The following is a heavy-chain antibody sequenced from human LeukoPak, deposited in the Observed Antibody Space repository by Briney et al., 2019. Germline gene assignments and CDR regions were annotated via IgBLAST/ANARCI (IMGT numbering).Heavy chain of an antibody. CDR1: GFTFSNAC. Sequence: GGSLRLSCAASGFTFSNACMSWVRQAPGKGLEWVGHIKSKADGGTTDFAAPVKGRFTISRDDSKNTLFLQMNSLKTEDTAVYYCTTGTWIQLWLADYWGQGTLVTVST. D-gene: IGHD5-18*01. J-gene: IGHJ4*02. V-gene: IGHV3-15*01. CDR2: IKSKADGGTT. CDR3: TTGTWIQLWLADY.